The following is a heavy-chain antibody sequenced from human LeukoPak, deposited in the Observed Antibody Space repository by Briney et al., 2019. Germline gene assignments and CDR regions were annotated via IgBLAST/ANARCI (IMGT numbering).Heavy chain of an antibody. Sequence: SETLSLTCTLSGGSISTYYWSWVRQPPGKGLEWIGYIYYTGSTDYNPSLKSRVTMSVDTSKNQFSLKLSSVTAADTAVYYCARSSGYAVPYAFDIWGQGTMVTVSS. V-gene: IGHV4-59*01. J-gene: IGHJ3*02. CDR3: ARSSGYAVPYAFDI. CDR2: IYYTGST. D-gene: IGHD3-22*01. CDR1: GGSISTYY.